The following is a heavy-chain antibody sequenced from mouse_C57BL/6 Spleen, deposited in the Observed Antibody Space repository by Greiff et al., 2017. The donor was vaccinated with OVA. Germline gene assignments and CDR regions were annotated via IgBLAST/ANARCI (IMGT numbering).Heavy chain of an antibody. Sequence: VQLQQPGAELVKPGASVKLSCKASGYTFTSYWMQWVKQRPGQGLEWIGEIDPSDSYTNYNQKFKGKATLTVDTSSSTAYMQLSSLTSEDSAVYYCARSLGQGADYWGQGTTLTVSS. J-gene: IGHJ2*01. CDR1: GYTFTSYW. CDR3: ARSLGQGADY. D-gene: IGHD4-1*01. V-gene: IGHV1-50*01. CDR2: IDPSDSYT.